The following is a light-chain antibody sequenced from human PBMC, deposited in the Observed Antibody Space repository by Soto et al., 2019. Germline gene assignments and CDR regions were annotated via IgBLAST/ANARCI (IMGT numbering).Light chain of an antibody. CDR1: QGISSY. Sequence: DIQLTQSPSFLSASVGDRVTITCRASQGISSYLAWYQQKPGKAPKLLIYAASTLQSGVPSRFSGSGSGTEFTLTISSLQPEDFATYYCQQLNSYLLTFGGGTKGGYQ. CDR2: AAS. J-gene: IGKJ4*01. CDR3: QQLNSYLLT. V-gene: IGKV1-9*01.